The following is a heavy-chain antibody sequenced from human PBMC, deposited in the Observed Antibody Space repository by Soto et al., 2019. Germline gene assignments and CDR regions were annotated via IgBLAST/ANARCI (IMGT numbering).Heavy chain of an antibody. J-gene: IGHJ6*02. CDR3: ARGRDYYDSSGYYGGYGLDV. V-gene: IGHV4-30-2*06. D-gene: IGHD3-22*01. CDR2: IYHNGNT. Sequence: QLQLRESGSGLVKPSQTLSLTCAVSGDSISSGGYSWNWIRQSPGKGLEWIGYIYHNGNTNYNPSLKSRATISLDRSQNEFFLKLTSVTAADTAVYFCARGRDYYDSSGYYGGYGLDVWGQGTTSPSP. CDR1: GDSISSGGYS.